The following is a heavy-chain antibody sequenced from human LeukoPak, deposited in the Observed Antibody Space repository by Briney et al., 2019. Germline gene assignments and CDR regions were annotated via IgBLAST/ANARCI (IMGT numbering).Heavy chain of an antibody. J-gene: IGHJ4*02. CDR3: ARDTGGSGWLRTFYY. V-gene: IGHV3-30*04. CDR1: GFTFSYYA. Sequence: PGGSLRLSCAASGFTFSYYAMHWVRQTPGKGLEWVAVISNDGSDGIYADSVKGRFTISRDNSKNTVHLQMNTLRSDDTAVYYCARDTGGSGWLRTFYYWGQGTLVTVPS. CDR2: ISNDGSDG. D-gene: IGHD6-19*01.